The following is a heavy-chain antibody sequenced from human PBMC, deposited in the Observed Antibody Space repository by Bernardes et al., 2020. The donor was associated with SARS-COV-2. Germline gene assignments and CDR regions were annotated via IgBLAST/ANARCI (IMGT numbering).Heavy chain of an antibody. J-gene: IGHJ3*02. Sequence: GGTLRLSCVWSEFILSSYCMHWVRQAPGTGPVWVSRINFDGRTTNYADSVKGRFTISRDNAKNALYLHMNSLRGEDTAVYYCTRVLDGRAGAFDIWSQGTIVTVSS. D-gene: IGHD2-15*01. CDR3: TRVLDGRAGAFDI. CDR1: EFILSSYC. V-gene: IGHV3-74*01. CDR2: INFDGRTT.